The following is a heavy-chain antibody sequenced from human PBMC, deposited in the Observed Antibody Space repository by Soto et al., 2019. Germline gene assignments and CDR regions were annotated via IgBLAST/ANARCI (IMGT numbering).Heavy chain of an antibody. CDR1: GGSISSDHYH. CDR2: IHYSGSV. CDR3: VREDDGGDRDYYGLDV. Sequence: QVQLQESGTGLARPSQTLSLTCTVSGGSISSDHYHWTWIRQTPGKGLEWIGYIHYSGSVYYNPSLQSRVTMSVDTSKNLFSLKLSSVTAADTAVYFCVREDDGGDRDYYGLDVWGQGTTVTVSS. J-gene: IGHJ6*02. D-gene: IGHD4-17*01. V-gene: IGHV4-30-4*01.